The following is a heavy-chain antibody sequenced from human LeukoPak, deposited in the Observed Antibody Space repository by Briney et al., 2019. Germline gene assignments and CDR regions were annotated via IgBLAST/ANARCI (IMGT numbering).Heavy chain of an antibody. CDR3: ARQLLWFGELSQYFDY. J-gene: IGHJ4*02. Sequence: SETLSLTCTVSGGSISSGDYYWSWIRQPPGKGLEWIGCIYYSGSTYYNPSLKSRVTISVDTSKNQFSLKLSSVTAADTAVYYCARQLLWFGELSQYFDYWGQGTLVTVSS. CDR2: IYYSGST. V-gene: IGHV4-30-4*01. CDR1: GGSISSGDYY. D-gene: IGHD3-10*01.